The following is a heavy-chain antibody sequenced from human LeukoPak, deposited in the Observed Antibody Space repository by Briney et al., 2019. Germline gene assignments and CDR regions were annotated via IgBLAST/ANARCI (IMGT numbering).Heavy chain of an antibody. D-gene: IGHD6-13*01. Sequence: HPGGSLRLSCAASGFTFSSYAMHWVRQAPGKGLEWVAVISSDGSIKYYADSVKGRFTISRDDSKSALYLQMNSLGAEDTAVYYCARDRRYTSNWYGDYFDYWGQGTLVTVSS. V-gene: IGHV3-30-3*01. CDR1: GFTFSSYA. CDR2: ISSDGSIK. J-gene: IGHJ4*02. CDR3: ARDRRYTSNWYGDYFDY.